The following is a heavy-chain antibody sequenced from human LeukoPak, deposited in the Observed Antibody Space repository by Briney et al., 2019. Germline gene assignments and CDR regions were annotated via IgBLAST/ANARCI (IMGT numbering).Heavy chain of an antibody. V-gene: IGHV4-61*02. CDR3: ARDRYSYGLGDAFDI. D-gene: IGHD5-18*01. J-gene: IGHJ3*02. CDR1: GGSISSGSYY. CDR2: IYTSGST. Sequence: PSQTLSLTCTVSGGSISSGSYYWSWIRQPAGKGLEWIGRIYTSGSTNYNPSLKSRVTISVGTSKNQFSLKLSSVTAADTAVYYCARDRYSYGLGDAFDIWGQGTMVTVSS.